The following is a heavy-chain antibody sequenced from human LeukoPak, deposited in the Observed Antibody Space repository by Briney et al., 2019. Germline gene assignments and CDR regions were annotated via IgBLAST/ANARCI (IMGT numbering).Heavy chain of an antibody. D-gene: IGHD3-16*01. V-gene: IGHV4-59*01. J-gene: IGHJ4*02. CDR3: ARDLYGDY. CDR1: GGSISGYY. CDR2: IYYSGST. Sequence: PSETLSLTCTVSGGSISGYYWSWIRQPPGKGLEWIGYIYYSGSTNYNPSLKSRVTISVDTSKNQFSLKLSSVTAADTAVYYCARDLYGDYWGQGTLVTVSS.